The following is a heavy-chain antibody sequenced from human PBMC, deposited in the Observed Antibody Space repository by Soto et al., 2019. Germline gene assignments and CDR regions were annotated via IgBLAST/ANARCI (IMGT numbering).Heavy chain of an antibody. CDR2: IYYSGST. CDR1: GGSISSYY. J-gene: IGHJ4*02. Sequence: QVQLQESGPGLVKPSETLSLTCTVSGGSISSYYWSWIRQPPGKGLEWIGYIYYSGSTNYNPSLKSRVTISVDTSKNQFSLKLSSVTAADTAVYYWASAPAPLYSSGWYYFDYWGQGTLVTVSS. CDR3: ASAPAPLYSSGWYYFDY. D-gene: IGHD6-13*01. V-gene: IGHV4-59*01.